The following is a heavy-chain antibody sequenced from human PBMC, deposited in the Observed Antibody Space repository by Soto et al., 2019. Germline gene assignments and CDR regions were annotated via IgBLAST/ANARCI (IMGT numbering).Heavy chain of an antibody. J-gene: IGHJ3*01. V-gene: IGHV3-7*01. Sequence: EVQLVESGGGLVQPGGSLRLSCAASGFTFSSYWMSWVRRAPGKGLEWVANIKQDGVEKYYVDSVKGRFTISRDNAKNSLDQQMNSLRAEDTAVYYCTRDLPTDGPAFDFWGQGTMVTVSS. CDR2: IKQDGVEK. CDR3: TRDLPTDGPAFDF. CDR1: GFTFSSYW.